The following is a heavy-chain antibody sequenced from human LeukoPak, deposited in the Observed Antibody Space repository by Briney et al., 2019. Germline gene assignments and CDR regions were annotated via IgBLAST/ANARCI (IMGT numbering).Heavy chain of an antibody. V-gene: IGHV3-23*01. CDR1: GFTLSSTA. CDR3: AKGPELGSGYHPDY. CDR2: ITGSDAGT. D-gene: IGHD3-22*01. J-gene: IGHJ4*02. Sequence: GGCLSLSCAVSGFTLSSTAITWVRQAPGEGLEWVSTITGSDAGTYYADSAKGRFTISRDYSKNTLNLQMNSLRVEDTAIYYCAKGPELGSGYHPDYWGQGTLVTVSS.